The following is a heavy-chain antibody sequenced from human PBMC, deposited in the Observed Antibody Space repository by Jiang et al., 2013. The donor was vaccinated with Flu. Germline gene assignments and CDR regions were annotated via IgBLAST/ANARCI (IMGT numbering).Heavy chain of an antibody. D-gene: IGHD4-17*01. V-gene: IGHV4-59*08. CDR1: GSSITIFT. CDR2: PRQWEC. J-gene: IGHJ4*02. CDR3: VRQGDYGDSVGARDHFDY. Sequence: TLSLTCSVSGSSITIFTGVGSGSPQEGTGVDWVCPRQWECQLHPSLKSRVIMSVDTSKNQFSLNLNSVTAADTAVYYCVRQGDYGDSVGARDHFDYWGQGIVVTVSS.